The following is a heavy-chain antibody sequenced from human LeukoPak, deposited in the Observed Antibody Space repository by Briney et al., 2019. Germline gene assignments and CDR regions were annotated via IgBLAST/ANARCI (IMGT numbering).Heavy chain of an antibody. CDR1: GYTFTSYG. V-gene: IGHV1-69*06. J-gene: IGHJ3*02. D-gene: IGHD5-18*01. CDR2: IIPIFGTA. CDR3: ARDHGGYSYGYDAFDI. Sequence: SVKVSCKASGYTFTSYGVTWVRQAPGQGLEWMGGIIPIFGTANYAQKFQGRVTITADKSTSTAYMELSSLRSEDTAVYYCARDHGGYSYGYDAFDIWGQGTMVTVSS.